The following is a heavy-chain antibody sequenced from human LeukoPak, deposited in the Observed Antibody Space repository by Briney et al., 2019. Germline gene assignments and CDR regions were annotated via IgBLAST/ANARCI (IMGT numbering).Heavy chain of an antibody. J-gene: IGHJ4*02. CDR3: ARNDSSGYFDY. CDR2: IYYSGST. D-gene: IGHD3-22*01. V-gene: IGHV4-38-2*01. CDR1: GYSISSGYY. Sequence: PSETLSLTCAVSGYSISSGYYWGWIRQPPGKGLEWIGSIYYSGSTHYNPSLKSRVTTSVDTSKNQFSLKLNSVTAADTAVYYCARNDSSGYFDYWGQGTLVTVSS.